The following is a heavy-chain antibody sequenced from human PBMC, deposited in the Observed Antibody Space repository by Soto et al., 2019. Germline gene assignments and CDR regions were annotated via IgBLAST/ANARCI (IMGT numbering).Heavy chain of an antibody. CDR3: AKMTTVTTVGYDY. V-gene: IGHV3-30*18. CDR1: GFTFSSYG. D-gene: IGHD4-17*01. J-gene: IGHJ4*02. Sequence: GGSLRLSCAASGFTFSSYGMHWVRQAPGKGLEWVAVISYDGSNKYYADSVKGRFTISRDNSKNTLYLQMNSLRAEDTAVYYCAKMTTVTTVGYDYWGQGTRVTVSS. CDR2: ISYDGSNK.